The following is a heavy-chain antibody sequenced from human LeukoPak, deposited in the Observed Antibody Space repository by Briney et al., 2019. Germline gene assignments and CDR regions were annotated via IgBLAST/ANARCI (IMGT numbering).Heavy chain of an antibody. V-gene: IGHV3-20*04. J-gene: IGHJ4*02. CDR1: GFTFDDYG. CDR2: INWNGGST. Sequence: PGGSLRLSCAASGFTFDDYGMSWVRQAPGKGLEWVSGINWNGGSTGYADSVKGRFTISRDNSKNTLYLQMNSLRAEDTAVYYCARDLGYCSSTSXSYFDYXGQGTLVTVSS. D-gene: IGHD2-2*01. CDR3: ARDLGYCSSTSXSYFDY.